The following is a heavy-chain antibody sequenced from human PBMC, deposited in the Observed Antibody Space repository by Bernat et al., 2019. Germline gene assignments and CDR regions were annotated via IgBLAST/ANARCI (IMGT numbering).Heavy chain of an antibody. Sequence: EVQLVESGGDLVQPGGSLRLSCAASGLTFSSLWMTWVRQAPGKGPEWVATMSPDGSEKYYLDSVKGRFTISRDNAKSSFSLQMNSPRAEDTAVYYCARYTYYFDYWGQGTLVTVSS. CDR1: GLTFSSLW. J-gene: IGHJ4*02. CDR2: MSPDGSEK. D-gene: IGHD2-2*02. CDR3: ARYTYYFDY. V-gene: IGHV3-7*01.